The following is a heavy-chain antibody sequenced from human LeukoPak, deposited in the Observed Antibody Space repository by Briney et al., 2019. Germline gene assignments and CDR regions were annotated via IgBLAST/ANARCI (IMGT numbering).Heavy chain of an antibody. J-gene: IGHJ6*02. CDR2: IIPIFGTA. D-gene: IGHD2-2*02. Sequence: ASVKVSCKASGGTFSIYAISWVRQAPGQGLEWMGGIIPIFGTANYAQKFQGRVTITADESTSTAYMELSSLRSEDTAVYYCARVGVPAAIGYYGMDVWGQGTTLTVSS. CDR1: GGTFSIYA. CDR3: ARVGVPAAIGYYGMDV. V-gene: IGHV1-69*13.